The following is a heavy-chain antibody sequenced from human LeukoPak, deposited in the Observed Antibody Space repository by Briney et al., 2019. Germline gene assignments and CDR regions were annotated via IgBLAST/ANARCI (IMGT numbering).Heavy chain of an antibody. D-gene: IGHD3-22*01. CDR2: ISGSGGST. CDR3: AKDGEYYDSSGYFDY. CDR1: GFTFSSYA. Sequence: GGSLRLSCAASGFTFSSYAMSWVRQAPGKGLEWVSAISGSGGSTYYADSVKGRFTIPRDNSKNTLCLQMNSLRAEDTAVYYCAKDGEYYDSSGYFDYWGQGTLVTVSS. J-gene: IGHJ4*02. V-gene: IGHV3-23*01.